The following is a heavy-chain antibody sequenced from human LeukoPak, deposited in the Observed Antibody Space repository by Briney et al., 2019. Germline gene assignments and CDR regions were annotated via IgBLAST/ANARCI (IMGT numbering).Heavy chain of an antibody. Sequence: GGSLRLSCAASGFIFSNFAIHWVRQAPGKGLEWVAVISYDGSNKYYADSVKGRFTISRDNSKNTLYLQMNSLRAEDTAVYYCARSQDGYNAPAGYWGQGTLVTVSS. V-gene: IGHV3-30*04. CDR1: GFIFSNFA. J-gene: IGHJ4*02. CDR3: ARSQDGYNAPAGY. D-gene: IGHD5-24*01. CDR2: ISYDGSNK.